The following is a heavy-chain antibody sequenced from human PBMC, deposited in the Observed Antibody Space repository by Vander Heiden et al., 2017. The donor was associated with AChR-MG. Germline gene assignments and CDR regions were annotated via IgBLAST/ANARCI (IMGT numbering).Heavy chain of an antibody. V-gene: IGHV3-13*01. J-gene: IGHJ4*02. CDR2: IGTTGDT. Sequence: EVQLAESGGGVVQPGGPLRPSRAASATTFSSYDMHWVRHATGKGLEWVSAIGTTGDTYCSECVKDRRTITRENAKNSLYLQVSSRRAGDTAVYYCARRRGSWLDYWGQGTLVTVSS. D-gene: IGHD1-26*01. CDR1: ATTFSSYD. CDR3: ARRRGSWLDY.